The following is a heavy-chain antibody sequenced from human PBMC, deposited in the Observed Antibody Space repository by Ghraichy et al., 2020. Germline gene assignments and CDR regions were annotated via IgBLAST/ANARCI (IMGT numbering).Heavy chain of an antibody. Sequence: LSLTCVGSGFTFSDSAMSWFRQAPGKGLEWVSAISGSGVNVYYVDSVKGRFTISRDNSKNVVHLQMNRLRIEDTAVYYCAQDPWFYFDSSGSGFAHWGQRTQITVSS. J-gene: IGHJ4*02. CDR2: ISGSGVNV. D-gene: IGHD3-22*01. CDR3: AQDPWFYFDSSGSGFAH. V-gene: IGHV3-23*01. CDR1: GFTFSDSA.